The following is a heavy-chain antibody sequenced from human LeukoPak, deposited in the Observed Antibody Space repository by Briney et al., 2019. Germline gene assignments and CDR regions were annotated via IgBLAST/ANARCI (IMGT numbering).Heavy chain of an antibody. V-gene: IGHV4-59*08. D-gene: IGHD6-6*01. CDR2: VYYSGST. J-gene: IGHJ4*02. Sequence: PSETLSLTCNVSGGSISKYYCSWIRQPPGKGLEWIGHVYYSGSTNSNPSLKSRVTISVDTSKNQVSLKLRSVTAADTAVYFCARQRALYSSSDYWGRGTQVTVSS. CDR1: GGSISKYY. CDR3: ARQRALYSSSDY.